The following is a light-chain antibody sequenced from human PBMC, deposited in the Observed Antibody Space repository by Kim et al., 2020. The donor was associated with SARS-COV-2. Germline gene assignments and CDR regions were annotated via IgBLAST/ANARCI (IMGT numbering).Light chain of an antibody. Sequence: SITISGSGTSSDVGGYKSVSWYQQHPGKAPKLVIYEVDNRPSGVSIRFSGSKSGNTASLTISGLQAEDEADYYCSSYIRGSTNYVFGTGTKVTVL. CDR1: SSDVGGYKS. CDR3: SSYIRGSTNYV. V-gene: IGLV2-14*01. CDR2: EVD. J-gene: IGLJ1*01.